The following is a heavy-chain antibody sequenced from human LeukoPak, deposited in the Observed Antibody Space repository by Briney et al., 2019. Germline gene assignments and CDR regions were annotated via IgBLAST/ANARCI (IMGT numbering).Heavy chain of an antibody. D-gene: IGHD1-26*01. CDR2: IRYDGGDE. CDR1: GFTFSSHV. Sequence: GGSLRLSCAASGFTFSSHVMNWVRQAPGKGLEWVAFIRYDGGDEYYADSVKGRFTISRDNSKNTLSLQMNSLRVEDTAVYYCARDRAVGSTSNYFDFWGQGTLVTASS. J-gene: IGHJ4*02. V-gene: IGHV3-30*02. CDR3: ARDRAVGSTSNYFDF.